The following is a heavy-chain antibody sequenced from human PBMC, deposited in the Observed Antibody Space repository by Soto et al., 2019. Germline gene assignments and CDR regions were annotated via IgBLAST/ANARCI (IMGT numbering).Heavy chain of an antibody. CDR3: ASDGDNSNWPNFDS. CDR1: GDTFSIYT. J-gene: IGHJ4*02. V-gene: IGHV1-69*02. CDR2: VLPFLDIT. D-gene: IGHD6-13*01. Sequence: QVQLVQSGSEVKKPGSSVRVSCKTSGDTFSIYTISWLRQAPGQGLEWVGRVLPFLDITTYSQRFQGRVTITADRSTTTAYMELSSLRSEDTAVYYCASDGDNSNWPNFDSWGQGTLVTVSS.